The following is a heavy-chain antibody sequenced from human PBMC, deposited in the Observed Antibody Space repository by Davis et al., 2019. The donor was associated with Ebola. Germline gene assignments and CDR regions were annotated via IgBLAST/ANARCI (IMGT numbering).Heavy chain of an antibody. CDR2: IDPSGGST. V-gene: IGHV1-46*01. CDR1: GYSFTSYL. Sequence: ASVKVSCKASGYSFTSYLIHWVRHAPGQGLEWMGIIDPSGGSTNYAQSFQGRITLTRDTSTSAVYMELNSLRPDDTAFYYCARDRGNNWIDPWGQGTLVTVSS. CDR3: ARDRGNNWIDP. J-gene: IGHJ5*02.